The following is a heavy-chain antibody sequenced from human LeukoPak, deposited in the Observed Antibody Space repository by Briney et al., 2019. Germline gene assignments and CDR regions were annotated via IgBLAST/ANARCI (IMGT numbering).Heavy chain of an antibody. D-gene: IGHD3-9*01. CDR3: ARGSVLRHFNY. CDR2: IYYSGST. J-gene: IGHJ4*02. V-gene: IGHV4-39*01. CDR1: GGSISSSSYY. Sequence: PSETLSLTCIVSGGSISSSSYYWGWIRQPPGKGLERIGSIYYSGSTYYNPSLKSRVTISVDTSKNQFSLKLSSVTAADTAVYYCARGSVLRHFNYWGQGTLVTVSS.